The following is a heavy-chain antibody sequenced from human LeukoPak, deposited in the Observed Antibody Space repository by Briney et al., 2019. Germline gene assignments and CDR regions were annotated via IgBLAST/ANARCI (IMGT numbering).Heavy chain of an antibody. D-gene: IGHD4-17*01. CDR3: ARRSTYGFFDY. CDR2: IHNNGNT. V-gene: IGHV4-59*08. J-gene: IGHJ4*02. CDR1: GGSVSSDY. Sequence: SETLSLTCTVSGGSVSSDYWNWIRQPPGKGLEWIGYIHNNGNTNDNPSLKSRVTISMDASKNQFSLRLSSVTASDTALYYCARRSTYGFFDYWGQGTLVTVSS.